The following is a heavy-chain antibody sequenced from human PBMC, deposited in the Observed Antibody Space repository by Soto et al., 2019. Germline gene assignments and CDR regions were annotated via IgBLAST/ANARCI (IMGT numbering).Heavy chain of an antibody. J-gene: IGHJ6*02. CDR3: ARGDCSGGSCYSPYYYGMDV. CDR2: INPNSGGT. V-gene: IGHV1-2*02. Sequence: APVKVSCQASGYTFTGYYMHWVRQAPGQGLEWMGWINPNSGGTNYAQKFQGRVTMTRDTSISTAYMELSRLRSDDTAVYYCARGDCSGGSCYSPYYYGMDVWGQGTTVTVSS. D-gene: IGHD2-15*01. CDR1: GYTFTGYY.